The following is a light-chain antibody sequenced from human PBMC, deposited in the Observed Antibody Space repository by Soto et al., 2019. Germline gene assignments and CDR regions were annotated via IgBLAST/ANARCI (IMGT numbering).Light chain of an antibody. CDR3: CSYAGSYTLEV. J-gene: IGLJ2*01. Sequence: QSVLTQPRSVSGSPGQSVTISCTGTSNDVGSYFYVSWYQHRPGKAPKLVIYDVNERPSGVPDRFSGSKSGNTASLTISGLQSEDEGDYYCCSYAGSYTLEVFGGGTQLTGL. V-gene: IGLV2-11*01. CDR1: SNDVGSYFY. CDR2: DVN.